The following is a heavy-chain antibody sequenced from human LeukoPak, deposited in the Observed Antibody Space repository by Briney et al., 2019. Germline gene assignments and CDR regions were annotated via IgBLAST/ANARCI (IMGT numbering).Heavy chain of an antibody. CDR1: GFTFSSYA. D-gene: IGHD4-11*01. Sequence: LRLSCAASGFTFSSYAMSWIRQPPGKGLEWIGYIYHSGSTYYNPSLKSRVTISVDRSKNQFSLKLSSVTAADTAVYYCARVTTFRFDPWGQGTLVTVSS. V-gene: IGHV4-30-2*01. J-gene: IGHJ5*02. CDR2: IYHSGST. CDR3: ARVTTFRFDP.